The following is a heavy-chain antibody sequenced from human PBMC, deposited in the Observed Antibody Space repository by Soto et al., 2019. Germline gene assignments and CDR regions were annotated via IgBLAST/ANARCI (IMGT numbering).Heavy chain of an antibody. J-gene: IGHJ4*02. CDR3: ARRGGGSSSWYYFDY. D-gene: IGHD6-13*01. CDR1: GYTFTGYY. CDR2: INPNSGGT. Sequence: ASVKVSCKASGYTFTGYYMHWVRQAPGQGLGWMGWINPNSGGTNYAQKFQGWVTMTRDTSISTAYMELSRLRSDDTAVYYCARRGGGSSSWYYFDYWGQGTLVTVSS. V-gene: IGHV1-2*04.